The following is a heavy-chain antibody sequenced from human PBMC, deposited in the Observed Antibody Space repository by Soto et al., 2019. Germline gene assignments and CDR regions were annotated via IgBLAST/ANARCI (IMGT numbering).Heavy chain of an antibody. V-gene: IGHV2-5*02. Sequence: QIALKESGPTLVKPTQTLTLTCTFSGFSLSTSEVGVGWIRHPPGKALEWLALIYWDDDKRYSPSLKSRLTITTDTPKNQVVLTMTNMDPVDTATYYCAHLLGGCSSARCSPLRFDYWGQGTLVTVSS. J-gene: IGHJ4*02. D-gene: IGHD2-2*01. CDR2: IYWDDDK. CDR3: AHLLGGCSSARCSPLRFDY. CDR1: GFSLSTSEVG.